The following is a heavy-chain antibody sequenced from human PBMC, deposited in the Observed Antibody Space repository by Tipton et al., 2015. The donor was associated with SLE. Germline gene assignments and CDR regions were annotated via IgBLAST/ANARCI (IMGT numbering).Heavy chain of an antibody. J-gene: IGHJ6*03. CDR3: ARAGGIAARSYYYYYYYMDV. D-gene: IGHD6-6*01. CDR2: ISYSGNT. CDR1: GASISSIYY. V-gene: IGHV4-39*07. Sequence: TLSLTCTVSGASISSIYYWGWIRQPPGRGLEWIGSISYSGNTYYNPSLKRRVTITLDSSKNQFSLKLSSVTAADTAVYYCARAGGIAARSYYYYYYYMDVWGKGTTVTVSS.